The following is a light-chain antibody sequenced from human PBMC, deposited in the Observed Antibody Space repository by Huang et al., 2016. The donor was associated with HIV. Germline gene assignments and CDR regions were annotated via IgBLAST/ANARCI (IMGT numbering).Light chain of an antibody. CDR3: QQYNDWPLT. Sequence: EIVMKQSPAPLSVSPGERATLSCRSSQSVRNYLAWYQQKPGQAPMLLIYAASTGATGIPARFSGSGSGTEFTLTISSLQSEDSAVYYCQQYNDWPLTFGGGTKVEIK. CDR2: AAS. J-gene: IGKJ4*01. CDR1: QSVRNY. V-gene: IGKV3-15*01.